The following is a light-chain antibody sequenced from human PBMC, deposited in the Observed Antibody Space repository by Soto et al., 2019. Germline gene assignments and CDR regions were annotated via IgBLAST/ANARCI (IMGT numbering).Light chain of an antibody. J-gene: IGKJ4*01. CDR3: QQHNDWPLT. V-gene: IGKV3-15*01. Sequence: EIVMTQSPATLSVSPGERATLSCRASQSAGSYLAWYQQKPGQAPRLLIYGASTRATGIPARFSGSGSGTEFTLTISSLQSEDFGVYYCQQHNDWPLTFGGGTKVEIK. CDR1: QSAGSY. CDR2: GAS.